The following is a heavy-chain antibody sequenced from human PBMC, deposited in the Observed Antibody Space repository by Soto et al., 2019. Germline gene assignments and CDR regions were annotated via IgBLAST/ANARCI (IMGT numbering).Heavy chain of an antibody. CDR3: ARLGYYDSSGYPNFDY. CDR2: IYYSGST. D-gene: IGHD3-22*01. Sequence: SETLSLTCAVYGGSFSGYYWTWIRQPPGKGLEWIGYIYYSGSTKYNPSLKSRVTISEDTSKDHLSLKLSSVTAADAAVYYCARLGYYDSSGYPNFDYWGQGILVTVS. CDR1: GGSFSGYY. V-gene: IGHV4-59*08. J-gene: IGHJ4*02.